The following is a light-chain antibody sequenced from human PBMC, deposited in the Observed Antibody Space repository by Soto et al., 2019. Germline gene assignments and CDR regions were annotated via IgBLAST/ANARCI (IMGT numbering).Light chain of an antibody. CDR1: QTISSW. J-gene: IGKJ1*01. V-gene: IGKV1-5*03. Sequence: DIQMTQSPSTLSASVGDRVTISCRASQTISSWLAWYQQKPGKAPKLLIYEASSLESGVPSRFSGSGSGTEFPLTITSLQPDDFAIYYCQQHKTYPWTFGQGTKVEIK. CDR2: EAS. CDR3: QQHKTYPWT.